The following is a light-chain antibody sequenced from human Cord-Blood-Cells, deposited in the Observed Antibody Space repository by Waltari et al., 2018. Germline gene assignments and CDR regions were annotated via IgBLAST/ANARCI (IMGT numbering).Light chain of an antibody. J-gene: IGLJ1*01. Sequence: QSALTQPASVSGSPGQSITISCTGTSSDVGSYNLVSWYQQHPGKAPKLMIYEGSKRPSGVSKRFSGSKVVCTACLTISGLQAEDEADYYCCSYAGSSTFYVFGTGTKVTVL. CDR1: SSDVGSYNL. V-gene: IGLV2-23*01. CDR2: EGS. CDR3: CSYAGSSTFYV.